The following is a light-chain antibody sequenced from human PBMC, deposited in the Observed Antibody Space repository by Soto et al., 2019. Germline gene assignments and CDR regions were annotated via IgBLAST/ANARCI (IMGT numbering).Light chain of an antibody. CDR3: SSYTTSNTQV. CDR1: SSDVGTYNY. CDR2: DVS. Sequence: QSALTQPASVSGSPGQSITISCTGTSSDVGTYNYVCWYQHRPGKAPKLMIYDVSYRPSGVSNRFSGSKSANTASLTISGLQAEDEADYYCSSYTTSNTQVFGGGTKLTVL. V-gene: IGLV2-14*01. J-gene: IGLJ3*02.